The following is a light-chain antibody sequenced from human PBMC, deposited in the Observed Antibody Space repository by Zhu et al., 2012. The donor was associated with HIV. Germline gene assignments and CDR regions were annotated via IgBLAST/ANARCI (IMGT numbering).Light chain of an antibody. V-gene: IGKV3-20*01. CDR1: QSVSSNY. CDR3: QQYGTSPWT. Sequence: EIVLTQSPGTLSLSPGERATLSCRASQSVSSNYLAWYQQKSGQAPRLLIYSASSRATGIPDRFSGSGSRADFTLTISRLEPEDFAVYYCQQYGTSPWTFGQGTKVEI. CDR2: SAS. J-gene: IGKJ1*01.